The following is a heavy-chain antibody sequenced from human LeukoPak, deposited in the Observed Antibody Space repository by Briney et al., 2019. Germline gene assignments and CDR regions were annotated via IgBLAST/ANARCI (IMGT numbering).Heavy chain of an antibody. CDR3: ARVTLGFDSRTYYPTTFDY. V-gene: IGHV3-53*01. CDR2: IYTGGSS. CDR1: GFTVSSNY. J-gene: IGHJ4*02. D-gene: IGHD3-22*01. Sequence: GGSLRLSCAASGFTVSSNYMTWVRQAPGKGLEWVSLIYTGGSSYYADSVKGRFTISRDTSINTLYLQMNSLRVEDAAVYYCARVTLGFDSRTYYPTTFDYWGQGTQVTVSS.